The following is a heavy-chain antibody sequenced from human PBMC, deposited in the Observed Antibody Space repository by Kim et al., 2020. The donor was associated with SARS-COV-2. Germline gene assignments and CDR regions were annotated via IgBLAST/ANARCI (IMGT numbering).Heavy chain of an antibody. V-gene: IGHV4-31*03. CDR3: ARDHGGSGSYYNSGWFDP. Sequence: SETLSLTCTVSGGSISSGGYYWSWIRQHPGKGLEWIGYIYYSGSTYYNPSLKSRVTISVDTSKNQFSLKLSSVTAADTAVYYCARDHGGSGSYYNSGWFDPWGQGTLVTVSS. CDR1: GGSISSGGYY. J-gene: IGHJ5*02. D-gene: IGHD3-10*01. CDR2: IYYSGST.